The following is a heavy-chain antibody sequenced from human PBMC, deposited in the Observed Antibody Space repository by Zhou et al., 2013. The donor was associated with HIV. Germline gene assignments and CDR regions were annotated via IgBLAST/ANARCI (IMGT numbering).Heavy chain of an antibody. CDR2: IIPLLGTP. D-gene: IGHD3-22*01. CDR3: ARGGYYDSSGYYFYYYYMDV. Sequence: QVQLVQSGAEVRKPGSSVQVSCKTSRGTFDNFGVSWVRQAPGQGLEWMGGIIPLLGTPNYAQNFQGRLTITADESTSTAYMELSSLRSEDTAVYYCARGGYYDSSGYYFYYYYMDVWGRGTTVIVSS. J-gene: IGHJ6*03. CDR1: RGTFDNFG. V-gene: IGHV1-69*11.